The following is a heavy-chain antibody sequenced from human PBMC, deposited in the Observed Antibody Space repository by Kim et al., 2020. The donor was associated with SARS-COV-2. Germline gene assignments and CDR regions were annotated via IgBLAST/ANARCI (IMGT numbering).Heavy chain of an antibody. V-gene: IGHV1-58*02. CDR1: GFTFTSSA. D-gene: IGHD3-22*01. CDR2: IVVGSGNT. J-gene: IGHJ4*02. CDR3: AANAWGYYVSFHFDY. Sequence: SVKVSCKASGFTFTSSAMQWVRQARGQRLEWIGWIVVGSGNTNYAQKFQERVTITRDMSTSTAYMELSSLRSEDTAVYYCAANAWGYYVSFHFDYWGQGTLVTVSS.